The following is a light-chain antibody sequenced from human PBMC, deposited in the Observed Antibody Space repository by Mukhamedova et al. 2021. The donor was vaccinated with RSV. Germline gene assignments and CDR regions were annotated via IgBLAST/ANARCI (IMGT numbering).Light chain of an antibody. CDR2: YDS. CDR3: QVWDSSSDHVV. Sequence: GGNNIGSKSVHWYQQKPGQAPVLVIYYDSDRPSGIPERFSVSNSGNTATLTISRVEAGDEADYYCQVWDSSSDHVVFGGGTKLTVL. J-gene: IGLJ2*01. CDR1: NIGSKS. V-gene: IGLV3-21*04.